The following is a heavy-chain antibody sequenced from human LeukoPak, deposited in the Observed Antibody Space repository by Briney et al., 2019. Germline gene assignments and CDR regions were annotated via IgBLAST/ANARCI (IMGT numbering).Heavy chain of an antibody. CDR1: GGTFSSYA. Sequence: GASVKVSCKASGGTFSSYAISWVRQAPGQGLEWMGGIIPIFGTANYAQKFQGRVTITADESTSTAYMELSSPRSEDTAVYYCARNYGDYVGPFDYWGQGTLVTVSS. J-gene: IGHJ4*02. D-gene: IGHD4-17*01. V-gene: IGHV1-69*01. CDR2: IIPIFGTA. CDR3: ARNYGDYVGPFDY.